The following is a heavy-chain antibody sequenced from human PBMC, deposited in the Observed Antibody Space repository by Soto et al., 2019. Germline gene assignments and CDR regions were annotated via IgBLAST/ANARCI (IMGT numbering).Heavy chain of an antibody. CDR1: GYTLTELS. Sequence: ASVKVSCKVSGYTLTELSMHWVRQAPGKGLEWMGGFGAEDGDTNYAQKLQGRVTMTEDTSTGTAYMELRSLRSDDTAVYYCARVRGCSSTSCYVSSDAFDIWGQGTMVTVSS. J-gene: IGHJ3*02. CDR2: FGAEDGDT. CDR3: ARVRGCSSTSCYVSSDAFDI. D-gene: IGHD2-2*01. V-gene: IGHV1-24*01.